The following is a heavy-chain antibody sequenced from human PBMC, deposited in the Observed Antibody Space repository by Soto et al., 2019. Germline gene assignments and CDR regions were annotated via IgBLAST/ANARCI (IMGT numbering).Heavy chain of an antibody. Sequence: SEPRSLTCSVGGACIGRGEYYWSWNRQHPGKGLEWIGYIYYSGGTYYNPSLKSRVTISVDTSKNQFSLELSSVTAADTAVYYCSTGLGTYYSRFDYGGLGTLVTVSS. D-gene: IGHD3-10*01. J-gene: IGHJ4*02. CDR3: STGLGTYYSRFDY. CDR2: IYYSGGT. V-gene: IGHV4-31*02. CDR1: GACIGRGEYY.